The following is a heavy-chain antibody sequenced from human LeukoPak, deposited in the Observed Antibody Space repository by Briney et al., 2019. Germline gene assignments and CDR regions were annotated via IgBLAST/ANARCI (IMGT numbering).Heavy chain of an antibody. CDR1: GFTFSSYG. CDR2: IRYDGSNK. V-gene: IGHV3-30*02. J-gene: IGHJ4*02. D-gene: IGHD6-13*01. CDR3: AKHTPLRIAAAGTLDY. Sequence: GGSLRLSCAASGFTFSSYGMHWVRQAPGKGLEWVAFIRYDGSNKYYADSVKGRFTISRDNSKNTLYLQMNSLRAEDTAVYYCAKHTPLRIAAAGTLDYWGQGTLVTVSS.